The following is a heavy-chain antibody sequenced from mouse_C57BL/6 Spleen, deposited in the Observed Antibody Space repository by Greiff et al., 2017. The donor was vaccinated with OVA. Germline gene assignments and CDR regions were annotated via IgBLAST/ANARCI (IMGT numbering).Heavy chain of an antibody. V-gene: IGHV1-42*01. Sequence: EVKLMESGPELVKPGASVKISCKASGYSFTGYYMNWVKQSPEKSLEWIGEINPSTGGTTYNQKFKAKATLTVDKSSSTAYMQLKSLTSEDSAVYYCARKGHYYGSSYWYFDVWGTGTTVTVSS. J-gene: IGHJ1*03. CDR3: ARKGHYYGSSYWYFDV. CDR2: INPSTGGT. CDR1: GYSFTGYY. D-gene: IGHD1-1*01.